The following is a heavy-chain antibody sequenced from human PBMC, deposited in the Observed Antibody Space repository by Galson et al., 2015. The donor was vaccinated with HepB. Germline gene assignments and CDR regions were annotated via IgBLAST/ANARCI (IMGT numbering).Heavy chain of an antibody. V-gene: IGHV1-18*04. CDR3: AREEYDFWSGSPLDY. Sequence: SVKVSCKASGYTFTSYGISWVRQAPGQGLEWMGWISAYNGNTNYAQKLQGRVTMTTDTSTSTAYMELRSLRSDDTAVYYCAREEYDFWSGSPLDYWGQGTLVTVSS. D-gene: IGHD3-3*01. J-gene: IGHJ4*02. CDR2: ISAYNGNT. CDR1: GYTFTSYG.